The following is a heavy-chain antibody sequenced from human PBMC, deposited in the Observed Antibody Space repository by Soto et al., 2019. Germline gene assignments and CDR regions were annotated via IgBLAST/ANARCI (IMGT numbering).Heavy chain of an antibody. CDR1: GGSISSGGYY. Sequence: SETLSLTCTVSGGSISSGGYYWSRIRQPPGKGLEWIGYIYYSGSTYYNPSLKSRVTISVDTSKNQFSLKLSSVTAADTAVYYCARGVMVYALGEFDYWGQGTLVTVSS. J-gene: IGHJ4*02. D-gene: IGHD2-8*01. CDR2: IYYSGST. V-gene: IGHV4-30-4*08. CDR3: ARGVMVYALGEFDY.